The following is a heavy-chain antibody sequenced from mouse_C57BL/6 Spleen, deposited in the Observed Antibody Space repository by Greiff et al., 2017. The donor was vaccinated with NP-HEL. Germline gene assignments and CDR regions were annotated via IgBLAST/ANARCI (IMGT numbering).Heavy chain of an antibody. D-gene: IGHD6-1*01. CDR2: IRNKANGYTT. CDR1: GFTFTDYY. Sequence: EVKLVESGGGLVQPGGSLSLSCAASGFTFTDYYMSWVRQPPGKVLEWLGFIRNKANGYTTEYSASVKGRFTISRDNSQSILYLQMNALRAEDSATYYCARFPLLAMDYWGQGTSVTVSS. CDR3: ARFPLLAMDY. V-gene: IGHV7-3*01. J-gene: IGHJ4*01.